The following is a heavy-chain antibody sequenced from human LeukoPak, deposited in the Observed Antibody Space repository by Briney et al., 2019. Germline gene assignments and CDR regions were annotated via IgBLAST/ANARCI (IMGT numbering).Heavy chain of an antibody. V-gene: IGHV1-2*04. CDR2: INLNNDDT. Sequence: ASVKVSCKSSGYTFTGCYMHWVRQAPGQGLEWMGWINLNNDDTNYAQKFQGWVTMTRDTSISTAYMELSRLRSDDTAVYYCARGYYYDSSGYYQLDYWGQGTLVTVSS. J-gene: IGHJ4*02. CDR3: ARGYYYDSSGYYQLDY. CDR1: GYTFTGCY. D-gene: IGHD3-22*01.